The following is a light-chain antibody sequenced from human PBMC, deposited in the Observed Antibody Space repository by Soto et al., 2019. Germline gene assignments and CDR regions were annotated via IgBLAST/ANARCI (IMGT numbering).Light chain of an antibody. CDR2: EVN. CDR3: CSFAGSNPFPYV. V-gene: IGLV2-23*02. CDR1: ISDVGSHNL. J-gene: IGLJ1*01. Sequence: TEHASVSGTPGQSITISCTGTISDVGSHNLVSWYQQHPDKAPKLIIYEVNERPSGVSGRFSGSKSGNTASLTVSGLQPDDEADYHCCSFAGSNPFPYVFGTGTKVTVL.